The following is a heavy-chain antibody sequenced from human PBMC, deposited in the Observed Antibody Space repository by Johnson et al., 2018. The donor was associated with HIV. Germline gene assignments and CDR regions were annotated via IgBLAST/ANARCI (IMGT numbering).Heavy chain of an antibody. CDR2: ISYDGKNK. J-gene: IGHJ3*02. Sequence: VQLVESGGGVVQPGRSLRLSCAASGFTFSSYTMHWVRQAPGKGLECVAVISYDGKNKDYADPVKGRFTLSRDNSKNTLYLQLSSLRTEDTAVFYCARGGVVHDAFDMWGQGTMVTVSS. CDR3: ARGGVVHDAFDM. V-gene: IGHV3-30*04. D-gene: IGHD2-2*01. CDR1: GFTFSSYT.